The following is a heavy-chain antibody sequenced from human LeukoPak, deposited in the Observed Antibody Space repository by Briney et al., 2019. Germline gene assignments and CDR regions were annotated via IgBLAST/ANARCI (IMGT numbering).Heavy chain of an antibody. J-gene: IGHJ4*02. V-gene: IGHV3-23*01. Sequence: GETLRLSCAASGFTFSSQGMNWVRQAPGKGVEWGSGITGSGANAYYADSVKSRITNSRDNSKNTLYPQMNSLRAEDTAAYYCAKADRSPRGDSSGFDYWGQGTLVTVSS. D-gene: IGHD3-22*01. CDR2: ITGSGANA. CDR3: AKADRSPRGDSSGFDY. CDR1: GFTFSSQG.